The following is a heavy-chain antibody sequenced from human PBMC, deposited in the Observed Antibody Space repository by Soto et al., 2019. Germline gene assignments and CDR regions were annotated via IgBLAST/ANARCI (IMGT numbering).Heavy chain of an antibody. Sequence: SETLSLTCTVSGGSISSSSYFWGWIRQPPGKGLGWIGSMSYSGSTDYNPSLKSRVSISVDTSKNQFSLKLSSVTVADTAVYYCASISQTVTLPSGYWGQGTLVTVSS. CDR2: MSYSGST. V-gene: IGHV4-39*01. J-gene: IGHJ4*02. CDR3: ASISQTVTLPSGY. D-gene: IGHD4-17*01. CDR1: GGSISSSSYF.